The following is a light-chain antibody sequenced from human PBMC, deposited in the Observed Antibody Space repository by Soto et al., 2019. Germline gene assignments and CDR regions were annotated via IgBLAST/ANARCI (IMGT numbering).Light chain of an antibody. CDR1: SNDVGSYDF. V-gene: IGLV2-14*01. Sequence: QSALTQPASVSGSPGQSITISCTGTSNDVGSYDFVSWYQQHPDKAPRLMIYEVSNQPSGVSDRFSGSKSGNTAPLTISGLQAEDEADYYCISFTNSHIYVFGTGTKLTVL. CDR2: EVS. J-gene: IGLJ1*01. CDR3: ISFTNSHIYV.